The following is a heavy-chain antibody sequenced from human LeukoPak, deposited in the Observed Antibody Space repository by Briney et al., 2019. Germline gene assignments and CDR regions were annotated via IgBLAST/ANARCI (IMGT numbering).Heavy chain of an antibody. CDR2: IYTSGST. J-gene: IGHJ4*02. D-gene: IGHD2-15*01. CDR3: ARGHGGYCGGGSCYLDY. CDR1: GGSISYYY. Sequence: SETLSLTCTVSGGSISYYYWSWIRQPAGKGLEWIGRIYTSGSTNYNPSLKSRVTMSVDTSKNQFSLKLSSVTAADTAIHFCARGHGGYCGGGSCYLDYWGQGTLVTVSS. V-gene: IGHV4-4*07.